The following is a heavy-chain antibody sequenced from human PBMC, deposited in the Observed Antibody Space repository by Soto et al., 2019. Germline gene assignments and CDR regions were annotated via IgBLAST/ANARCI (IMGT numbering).Heavy chain of an antibody. V-gene: IGHV3-43*01. CDR1: GFTFDDYT. J-gene: IGHJ4*02. CDR3: AKSKWELLGYFDY. CDR2: ISWDGGST. Sequence: PGGSLRLSCAASGFTFDDYTMHWARQAPGKGLEWVSLISWDGGSTYYADSVKGRFTISRDNSKNSLYLQMNSLRTEDTALYYCAKSKWELLGYFDYWGQGTLVTVSS. D-gene: IGHD1-26*01.